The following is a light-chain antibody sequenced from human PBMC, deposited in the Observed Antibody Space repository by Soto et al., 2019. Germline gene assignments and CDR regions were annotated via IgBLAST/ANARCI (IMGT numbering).Light chain of an antibody. J-gene: IGLJ2*01. CDR2: LNSDGSH. V-gene: IGLV4-69*01. CDR3: QTWGTGVPV. CDR1: NGHSGYA. Sequence: QAVLTQSPSASASLGASVKLTCTLSNGHSGYAIAWHQQQPERGPRYLMKLNSDGSHNKGAGIPDRFSGSSSGAERYLTISRRQSDDEADYYCQTWGTGVPVFGGGTQLTVL.